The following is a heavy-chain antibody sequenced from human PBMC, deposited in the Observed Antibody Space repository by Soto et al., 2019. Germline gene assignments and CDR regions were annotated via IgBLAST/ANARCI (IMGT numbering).Heavy chain of an antibody. CDR3: ARAGSGYYFYYFDY. Sequence: QVQLVQSGAGVKKPGSSEKVSCKASGGTFSSYAISWVRQAPGQGLEWMGGIIPIFGTANYAQKFQGRVTITADESTSTAYMELSSLRSEDTAVYYCARAGSGYYFYYFDYWGQGTLVTVSS. CDR1: GGTFSSYA. D-gene: IGHD3-22*01. CDR2: IIPIFGTA. V-gene: IGHV1-69*01. J-gene: IGHJ4*02.